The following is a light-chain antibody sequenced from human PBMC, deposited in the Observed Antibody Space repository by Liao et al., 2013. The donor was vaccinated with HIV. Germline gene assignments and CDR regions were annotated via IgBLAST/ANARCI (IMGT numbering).Light chain of an antibody. J-gene: IGLJ2*01. CDR3: QVWDSSSDHPYVV. Sequence: YELTQPPSVSVAPGKTARITCGGNNIGSKSVHWYQQKPGQAPVLVIYYDSDRPSGIPERFSGSNSGNTATLTISRVEAGDEADYYCQVWDSSSDHPYVVFGGGTKLTVL. V-gene: IGLV3-21*01. CDR2: YDS. CDR1: NIGSKS.